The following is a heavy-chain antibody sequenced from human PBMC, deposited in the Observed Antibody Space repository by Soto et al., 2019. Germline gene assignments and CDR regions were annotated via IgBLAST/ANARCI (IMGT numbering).Heavy chain of an antibody. CDR2: ISSSSSTI. Sequence: GGSLRLSCAASGFTFSSYSMNWVRQAPGKGLEWVSYISSSSSTIYYADSVRGRFTISRDNSKNTLYLQMNSLRAEDTAVYYCAKDPNSSWFPGIYWGQGTLVTVSS. CDR1: GFTFSSYS. J-gene: IGHJ4*02. CDR3: AKDPNSSWFPGIY. D-gene: IGHD6-13*01. V-gene: IGHV3-48*01.